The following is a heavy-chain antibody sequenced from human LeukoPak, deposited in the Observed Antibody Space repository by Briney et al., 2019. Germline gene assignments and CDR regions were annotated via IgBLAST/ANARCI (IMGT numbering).Heavy chain of an antibody. D-gene: IGHD1-14*01. CDR3: AKDAEGPLDY. J-gene: IGHJ4*02. Sequence: LAGGSLRLSCAASGFAFSNYNMNWVRQAPGKGLEWVSALSDGGRSTYYADSVKGRFTISRDNSKNTLYLQMNSLRGEDTAVYYCAKDAEGPLDYWGQGTLVTVSS. CDR1: GFAFSNYN. CDR2: LSDGGRST. V-gene: IGHV3-23*01.